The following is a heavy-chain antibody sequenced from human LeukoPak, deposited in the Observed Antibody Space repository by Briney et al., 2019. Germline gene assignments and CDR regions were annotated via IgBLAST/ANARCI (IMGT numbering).Heavy chain of an antibody. CDR1: GFTFSSYA. V-gene: IGHV3-23*01. J-gene: IGHJ4*02. CDR3: AKGRGSYLDY. D-gene: IGHD1-26*01. Sequence: QTGGSLRLSCAASGFTFSSYAMNWVRQAPGKGLEWVSTISGSGGSTYYADSVKGRFTISRDNSKNTLYLQMNSLRAEDTAVYYCAKGRGSYLDYWGQGTLVTVSS. CDR2: ISGSGGST.